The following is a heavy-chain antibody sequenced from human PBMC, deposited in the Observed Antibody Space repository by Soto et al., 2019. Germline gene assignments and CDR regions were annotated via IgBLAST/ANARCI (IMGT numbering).Heavy chain of an antibody. J-gene: IGHJ6*02. CDR3: ARLITMVRGVIKSMRPYGMDV. D-gene: IGHD3-10*01. V-gene: IGHV1-69*13. CDR1: GGTFSIYA. Sequence: SVKVSCKASGGTFSIYAISWALQAPGQGLEWMGGIIPIFGTANYAQKFQGRVTITADESTSTAYMELSSLRSEDTAVYYCARLITMVRGVIKSMRPYGMDVWGQGTTVTVS. CDR2: IIPIFGTA.